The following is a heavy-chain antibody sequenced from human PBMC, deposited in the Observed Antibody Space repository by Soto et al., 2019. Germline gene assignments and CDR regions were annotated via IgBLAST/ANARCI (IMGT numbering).Heavy chain of an antibody. CDR3: AIPGAGDFDY. Sequence: CAVSGASISNTDWWSWVRQPPGKGLEWIGEIYHSGTTNCDPSLKSRVTISLDKSKSLFSLTLTSLTAADTAVYYCAIPGAGDFDYWGQGTLVTVSS. CDR1: GASISNTDW. V-gene: IGHV4-4*02. J-gene: IGHJ4*02. D-gene: IGHD1-26*01. CDR2: IYHSGTT.